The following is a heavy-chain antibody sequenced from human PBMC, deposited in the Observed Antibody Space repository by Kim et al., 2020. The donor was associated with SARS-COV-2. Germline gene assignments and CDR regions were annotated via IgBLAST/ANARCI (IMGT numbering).Heavy chain of an antibody. J-gene: IGHJ4*02. D-gene: IGHD3-3*01. CDR1: GFTFSSYA. CDR3: AKVCSGYYLYYFDY. Sequence: GGSLRLSCAASGFTFSSYAMSWVRQAPGKGLDWVSAISGSGGSTYYADSVKGRFTISRDNSKNTLYLQMNSLRAEDTAVYYCAKVCSGYYLYYFDYWGQGTLVTVSS. V-gene: IGHV3-23*01. CDR2: ISGSGGST.